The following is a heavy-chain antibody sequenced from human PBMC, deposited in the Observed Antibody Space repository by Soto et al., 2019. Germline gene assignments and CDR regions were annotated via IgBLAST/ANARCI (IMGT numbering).Heavy chain of an antibody. D-gene: IGHD3-3*01. CDR2: ISSSSSYI. CDR3: SREDRLWSGYSPN. J-gene: IGHJ4*02. V-gene: IGHV3-21*01. Sequence: EVQLVESGGGLVKPGGSLRLSCAASGFTFSSYSMNWVRQAPGKGLEWVSSISSSSSYIYYAVSVKGRFTISRDNAEKTLYRQMDSLRDEDTGVYYGSREDRLWSGYSPNWGQGTLVTVSS. CDR1: GFTFSSYS.